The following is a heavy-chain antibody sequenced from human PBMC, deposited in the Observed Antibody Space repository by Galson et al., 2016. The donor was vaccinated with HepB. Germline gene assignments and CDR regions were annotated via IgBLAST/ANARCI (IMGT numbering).Heavy chain of an antibody. CDR1: GFNFDDYA. J-gene: IGHJ6*02. CDR3: AKDLSRGSGSYYSRYYYYSVDV. CDR2: VTWNSGSM. D-gene: IGHD3-10*01. Sequence: SLRLSCATSGFNFDDYAMHWVRQGPGKGLEWVSSVTWNSGSMGYADSVKGRFTISRDNAKTSLYLQMNSLRPEDTALYYCAKDLSRGSGSYYSRYYYYSVDVWGRGTTVTVSS. V-gene: IGHV3-9*01.